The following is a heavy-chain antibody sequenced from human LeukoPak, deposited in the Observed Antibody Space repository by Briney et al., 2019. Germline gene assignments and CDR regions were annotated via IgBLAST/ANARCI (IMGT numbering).Heavy chain of an antibody. Sequence: GGSQRLSCAASGFTFDDYGMSWVRQAPGKGLEGVAGINWNGGSTGYADSVKGRFTISRDNAKNSLYLPMNSLRAEDTALYYCARAKGSSGYPGFDYWGQGTLVTVSS. CDR1: GFTFDDYG. J-gene: IGHJ4*02. CDR2: INWNGGST. CDR3: ARAKGSSGYPGFDY. V-gene: IGHV3-20*04. D-gene: IGHD3-22*01.